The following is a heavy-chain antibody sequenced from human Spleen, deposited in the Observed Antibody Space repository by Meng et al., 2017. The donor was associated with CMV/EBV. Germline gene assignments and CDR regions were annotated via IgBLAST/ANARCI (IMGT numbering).Heavy chain of an antibody. Sequence: GESLKISCAASGFTFSDYGMHWVRQAPGKGLEWVSFIEYDGRNEYYVDSVKGRFTISRDNAKNSLYLQMNSLRAEDTAVYYCARSGVGSYLNWYFDLWGRGTLVTVSS. V-gene: IGHV3-33*05. J-gene: IGHJ2*01. CDR2: IEYDGRNE. CDR3: ARSGVGSYLNWYFDL. CDR1: GFTFSDYG. D-gene: IGHD1-26*01.